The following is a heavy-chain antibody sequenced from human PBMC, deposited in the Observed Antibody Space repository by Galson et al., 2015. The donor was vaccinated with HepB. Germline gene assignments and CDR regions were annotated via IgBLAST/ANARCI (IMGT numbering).Heavy chain of an antibody. CDR3: ARTMIVDHQGAFDI. D-gene: IGHD3-22*01. Sequence: SVRVSCKASGGTFSSYAISWVRQAPGQGLEWMGGIIPIFGTANYAQKFQGRVTITADESTSTAYMELSSLRSEDTAVYYCARTMIVDHQGAFDIWGQGTMVTVSS. CDR1: GGTFSSYA. V-gene: IGHV1-69*13. J-gene: IGHJ3*02. CDR2: IIPIFGTA.